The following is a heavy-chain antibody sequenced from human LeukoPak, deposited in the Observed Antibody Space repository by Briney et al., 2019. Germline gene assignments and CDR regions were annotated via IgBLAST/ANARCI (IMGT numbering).Heavy chain of an antibody. CDR3: ARDFYDTSGYYYDY. J-gene: IGHJ4*02. D-gene: IGHD3-22*01. CDR2: ISSSSSYK. CDR1: GFTFSSYS. V-gene: IGHV3-21*01. Sequence: PGGSLRLSCAASGFTFSSYSMNWVRQAPGKGLEWVSSISSSSSYKYYADSVKGRFTISRDNAKNSLYLQMNSLRAEDTAVYYCARDFYDTSGYYYDYWGQGTLVTASS.